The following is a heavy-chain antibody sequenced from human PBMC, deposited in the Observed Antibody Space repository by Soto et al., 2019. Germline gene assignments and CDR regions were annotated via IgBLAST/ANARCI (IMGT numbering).Heavy chain of an antibody. D-gene: IGHD1-1*01. J-gene: IGHJ6*02. CDR1: GGTLSDYA. CDR2: IMPTVDSA. V-gene: IGHV1-69*01. CDR3: AFVSVREIMVQVSSGMDV. Sequence: QVQLVQSGAEVKTPGSSVKVSCKASGGTLSDYAISWVRQAPGQGLEWMGGIMPTVDSANYAQNFQGRLIIFVEETTSTAKLELNRLRSGETAVYYCAFVSVREIMVQVSSGMDVWGQGTTVIVS.